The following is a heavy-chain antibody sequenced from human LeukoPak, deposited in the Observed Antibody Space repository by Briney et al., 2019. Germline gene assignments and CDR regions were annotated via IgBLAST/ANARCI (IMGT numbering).Heavy chain of an antibody. CDR3: AKEVFTGSGGAFDI. D-gene: IGHD1-14*01. J-gene: IGHJ3*02. CDR2: ISNSGTTI. V-gene: IGHV3-11*04. Sequence: GGSLRLSCAASGFTFSDYYMSWIRQAPGKGLEWVSYISNSGTTIYYSDSVEGRFTISRDNAKNSLYLQMNSLRAEDTAVYYCAKEVFTGSGGAFDIWGQGTMVTVSS. CDR1: GFTFSDYY.